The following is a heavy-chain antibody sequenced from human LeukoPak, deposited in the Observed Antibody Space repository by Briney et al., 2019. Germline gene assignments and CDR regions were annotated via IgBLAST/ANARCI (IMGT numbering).Heavy chain of an antibody. CDR3: ARRKYYYDSSGYPAEYFQH. D-gene: IGHD3-22*01. Sequence: GASVKVSCKASGGTFSSYAISWVRRAPGQGLEWMGRIIPILGIANYAQKFQGRVTITADKSTSTAYMELSSLRSEDTAVYYCARRKYYYDSSGYPAEYFQHWGQGTLVTVSS. V-gene: IGHV1-69*04. CDR2: IIPILGIA. CDR1: GGTFSSYA. J-gene: IGHJ1*01.